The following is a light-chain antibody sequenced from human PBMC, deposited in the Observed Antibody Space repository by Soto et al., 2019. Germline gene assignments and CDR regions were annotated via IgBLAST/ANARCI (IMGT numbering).Light chain of an antibody. J-gene: IGLJ1*01. CDR1: TSDGGGYNY. Sequence: QSVLTQPASVSGSPGQSIAISCTGTTSDGGGYNYVSWYQQHPDKAPKLMIYAVSNRPSGVSNRFSGSKSGNTASLTISGLQAEDEDDYYCSSYTSSNTEVFGTGTKLTVL. CDR3: SSYTSSNTEV. CDR2: AVS. V-gene: IGLV2-14*01.